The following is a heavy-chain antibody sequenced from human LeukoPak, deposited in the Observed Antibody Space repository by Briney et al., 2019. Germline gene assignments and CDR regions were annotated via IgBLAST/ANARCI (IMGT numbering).Heavy chain of an antibody. CDR1: GFTFSSYW. CDR3: ARESLVIYEPYYFDY. J-gene: IGHJ4*02. CDR2: IKRDGSEK. V-gene: IGHV3-7*01. D-gene: IGHD2/OR15-2a*01. Sequence: PGGSLRLSCAASGFTFSSYWMSWVRQAPGKGLEWVANIKRDGSEKYYVDSVKGRFTISRDNAKTSLYLQMNSLRAEDAAVYYCARESLVIYEPYYFDYWGQGILVTVSS.